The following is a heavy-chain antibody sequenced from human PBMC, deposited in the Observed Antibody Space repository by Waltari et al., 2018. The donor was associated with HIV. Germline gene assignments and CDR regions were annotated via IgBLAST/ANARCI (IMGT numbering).Heavy chain of an antibody. V-gene: IGHV1-2*02. CDR2: INPNSGGT. CDR3: ARAAAGGNWFDP. CDR1: GYTFTGYY. J-gene: IGHJ5*02. D-gene: IGHD1-26*01. Sequence: QVQLVQSGAEVKKHGAPVKVPCKASGYTFTGYYMHWVRQAPGQGLEWMGWINPNSGGTNYAQKLQGRVTMTRDTSISTAYMELSRLRSDDTAVYYCARAAAGGNWFDPWGQGTLVTVSS.